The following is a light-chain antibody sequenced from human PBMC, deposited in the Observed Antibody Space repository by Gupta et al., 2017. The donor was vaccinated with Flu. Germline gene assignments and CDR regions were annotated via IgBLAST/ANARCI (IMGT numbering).Light chain of an antibody. V-gene: IGLV3-21*03. CDR2: DDS. J-gene: IGLJ2*01. Sequence: SSVLTQQPSVSVAPGKPARITCGGNNIGSKSVHWYQQKPGQAPVVVVYDDSDRPSGIPERFSGSNSGNTATLTISRVEAGDEADYYCQVWDGSSDQRVFGGGTKLTVL. CDR3: QVWDGSSDQRV. CDR1: NIGSKS.